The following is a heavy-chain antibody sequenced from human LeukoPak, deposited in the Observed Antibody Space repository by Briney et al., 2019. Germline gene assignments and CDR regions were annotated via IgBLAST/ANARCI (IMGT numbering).Heavy chain of an antibody. D-gene: IGHD3-3*01. CDR3: ARGLQYYDFWSGYYDPNYYYYGMDV. V-gene: IGHV1-18*01. CDR1: GYTFTSYD. J-gene: IGHJ6*02. CDR2: ISAYNANT. Sequence: ASVKVSCKASGYTFTSYDINWVRQAPGQGLEWMGWISAYNANTNYAQKLQGRVTMTTDTSTSTAYMEPRSLRSDDTAVYYCARGLQYYDFWSGYYDPNYYYYGMDVWGQGTTVTVSS.